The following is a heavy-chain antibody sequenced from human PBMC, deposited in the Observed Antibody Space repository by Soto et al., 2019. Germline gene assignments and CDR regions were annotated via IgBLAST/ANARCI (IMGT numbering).Heavy chain of an antibody. CDR3: VKQIIPGWRLYDQ. J-gene: IGHJ4*02. V-gene: IGHV3-23*01. D-gene: IGHD3-3*01. CDR1: GFTFSGSA. CDR2: ISESGGTI. Sequence: EVQLLESGGGSVQPGGSLRLSCTASGFTFSGSAMTWARQAPGKGLEWVSAISESGGTIFYADSVKGRFTVSRDNSRDTLYLQMSSLRADDTAVYYCVKQIIPGWRLYDQWGQGTLVTVSS.